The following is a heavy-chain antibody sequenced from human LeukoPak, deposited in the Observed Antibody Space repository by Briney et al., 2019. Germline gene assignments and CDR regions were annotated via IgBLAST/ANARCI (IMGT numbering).Heavy chain of an antibody. J-gene: IGHJ4*02. CDR2: ISGSGGST. Sequence: GRSLRLSCAASGFTFSSYAMSWVRQAPGKGLEWVSAISGSGGSTYYADSVKGRFTISRDNSKNTLYLQMNSLRAEDTAVYYCAKDLSIAARPLYFDYWGQGTLVTVFS. D-gene: IGHD6-6*01. CDR3: AKDLSIAARPLYFDY. V-gene: IGHV3-23*01. CDR1: GFTFSSYA.